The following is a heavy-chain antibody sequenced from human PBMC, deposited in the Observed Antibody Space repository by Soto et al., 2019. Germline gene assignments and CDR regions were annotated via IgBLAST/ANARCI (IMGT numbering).Heavy chain of an antibody. CDR3: ATRSPAFDF. CDR1: GYTFTSYG. Sequence: GASVKVSCKTSGYTFTSYGVAWVRQAPGQGLEWMGWISTSKGDTTYAQKFQGRVTMTTDTSTSIAYMELRSLRSDDTAVYYCATRSPAFDFWGQGTLVTVSS. CDR2: ISTSKGDT. J-gene: IGHJ4*02. V-gene: IGHV1-18*01.